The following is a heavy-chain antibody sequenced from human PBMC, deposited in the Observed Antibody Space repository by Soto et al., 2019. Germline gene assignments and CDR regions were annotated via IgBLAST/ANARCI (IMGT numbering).Heavy chain of an antibody. Sequence: ASVKVSCKASGYTFTSYYMHWVRQAPGQGLERMGIINPSGGSTSYAQKFQGRVTMTRDTSTSTAYMELRSLRSDDTAVYYCARDRLAVAGTGEDYWGQGTLVTVSS. J-gene: IGHJ4*02. V-gene: IGHV1-46*01. D-gene: IGHD6-19*01. CDR3: ARDRLAVAGTGEDY. CDR2: INPSGGST. CDR1: GYTFTSYY.